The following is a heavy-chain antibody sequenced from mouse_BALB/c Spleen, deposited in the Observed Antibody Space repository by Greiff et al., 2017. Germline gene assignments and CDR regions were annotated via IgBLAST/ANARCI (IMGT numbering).Heavy chain of an antibody. D-gene: IGHD1-1*02. CDR3: ARSGGWLSPFAY. Sequence: EVQLQQSGPSLVKPSQTLSLTCSVTGDSITSGYWNWIRKFPGNKLEYMGYISYSGSTYYNPSLKSRISITRDTSKNQYYLQLNSVTTEDTATYYCARSGGWLSPFAYWGQGTLVTVSA. CDR2: ISYSGST. J-gene: IGHJ3*01. V-gene: IGHV3-8*02. CDR1: GDSITSGY.